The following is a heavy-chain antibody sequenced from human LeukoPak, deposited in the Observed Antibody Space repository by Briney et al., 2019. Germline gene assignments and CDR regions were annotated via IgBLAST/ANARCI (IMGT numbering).Heavy chain of an antibody. CDR1: ADSVKRYY. CDR2: VFIDGRI. J-gene: IGHJ6*03. Sequence: SETLSLTCTVSADSVKRYYWSWIRRPAGKGLEWIGHVFIDGRIKYNASPQSRVSISIDTSKNQFYLKLTSMTGADTAVYYCARNAAFPDYYIDVWGKGTTVTVSS. V-gene: IGHV4-4*07. D-gene: IGHD2-2*01. CDR3: ARNAAFPDYYIDV.